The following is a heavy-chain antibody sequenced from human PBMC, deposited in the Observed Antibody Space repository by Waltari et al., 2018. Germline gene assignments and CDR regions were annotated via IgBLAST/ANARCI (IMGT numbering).Heavy chain of an antibody. Sequence: QVQLVQSGAEVKKPGSSVKVSCKASGGTFSSYAIRWVRQAPGQGIEWMGRIHPRCGITSYAQKFQVRVTMTSDTSTSTVYMELSSLRSEDTAVYYCARVKSGSYHYFDYWGQGTLVTVSS. J-gene: IGHJ4*02. CDR2: IHPRCGIT. CDR3: ARVKSGSYHYFDY. CDR1: GGTFSSYA. V-gene: IGHV1-46*01. D-gene: IGHD1-26*01.